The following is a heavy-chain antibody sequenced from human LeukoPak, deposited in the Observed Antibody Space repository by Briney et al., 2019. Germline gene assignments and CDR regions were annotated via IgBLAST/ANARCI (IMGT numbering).Heavy chain of an antibody. J-gene: IGHJ1*01. CDR1: GFTFSSYA. V-gene: IGHV3-23*01. CDR3: SRDPNGDYVGAFDFQR. CDR2: IRGSGGGT. D-gene: IGHD4-17*01. Sequence: PGGSLRLSCAVSGFTFSSYAMTWVRQAPGRGLEWVSSIRGSGGGTDYADSVRGRFTISRDNSKNTLYLQMNSLRAEDTAIYYCSRDPNGDYVGAFDFQRWGQGTLLTVSS.